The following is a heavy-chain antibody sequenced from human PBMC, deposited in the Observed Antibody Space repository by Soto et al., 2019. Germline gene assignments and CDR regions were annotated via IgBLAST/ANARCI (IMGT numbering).Heavy chain of an antibody. CDR1: GGSFSGYY. V-gene: IGHV4-34*01. D-gene: IGHD2-15*01. CDR2: INHSGST. J-gene: IGHJ6*02. CDR3: ARLRGSRGGGSKGAVGYYYGMDV. Sequence: PSETLSLTCAVYGGSFSGYYWSWIRQPPGKGLEWIGEINHSGSTNYNPSLKSRVTISVDTSKNQFSLKLSSVTAADTAVYYCARLRGSRGGGSKGAVGYYYGMDVWGQGTTVTVSS.